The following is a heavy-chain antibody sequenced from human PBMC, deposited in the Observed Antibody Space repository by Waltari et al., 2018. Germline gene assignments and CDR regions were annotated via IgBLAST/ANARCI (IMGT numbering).Heavy chain of an antibody. D-gene: IGHD3-22*01. V-gene: IGHV3-15*01. J-gene: IGHJ4*02. CDR3: TTSYDYDSSGYYYVVDY. Sequence: EVQLVESGGGLVKPGGSLRLSCAASGFTFSNAWMSWVRQAPGKGLEWVGRIKRKTDGRTTDYAAPVKGRFTISRDDSKNTLYLQMNSLKTEDTAVYYCTTSYDYDSSGYYYVVDYWGQGTLVTVSS. CDR1: GFTFSNAW. CDR2: IKRKTDGRTT.